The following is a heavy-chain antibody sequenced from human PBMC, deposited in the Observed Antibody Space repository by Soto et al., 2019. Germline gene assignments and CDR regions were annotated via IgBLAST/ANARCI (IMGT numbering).Heavy chain of an antibody. V-gene: IGHV4-59*01. CDR2: IYYSGST. Sequence: KPSETLSLTCTVSGGCISSYYWSWIRQPPGKGLEWIGYIYYSGSTNYNPSLKSRVTISVDTSKNQFSLKLSSVTAADTAVYYCARSYRRYCSGGSCYSYYYYYLDVWGKGSTVTVPS. D-gene: IGHD2-15*01. CDR1: GGCISSYY. CDR3: ARSYRRYCSGGSCYSYYYYYLDV. J-gene: IGHJ6*03.